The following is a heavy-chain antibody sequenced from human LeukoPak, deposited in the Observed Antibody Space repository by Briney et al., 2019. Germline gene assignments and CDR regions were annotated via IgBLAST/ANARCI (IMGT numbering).Heavy chain of an antibody. CDR1: GFTFSSYG. CDR3: LGSYYSVFDY. D-gene: IGHD3-10*01. Sequence: GGSLRLSCAASGFTFSSYGMHWVRQAPGKGLEWVAFIRYDGSNKYYADSVKGRFTISRDNSKNTLYRQMNSLRAEDTAVYYCLGSYYSVFDYWGQGTLVTVSS. V-gene: IGHV3-30*02. CDR2: IRYDGSNK. J-gene: IGHJ4*02.